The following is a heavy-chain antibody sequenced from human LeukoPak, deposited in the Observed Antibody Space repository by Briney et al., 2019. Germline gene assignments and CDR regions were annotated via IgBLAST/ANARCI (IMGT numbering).Heavy chain of an antibody. D-gene: IGHD3-22*01. Sequence: GGSLRLSCAASGLTASTSYMSWVRQAPGKGLEWVSILHSDGSTYYADSVKGRFTISRDNSKNTLYLQMNSLRGDDTAMYYCARDLDYYDSSGSHRRRNYFDYWGQGTLVAVSS. J-gene: IGHJ4*02. CDR1: GLTASTSY. CDR2: LHSDGST. CDR3: ARDLDYYDSSGSHRRRNYFDY. V-gene: IGHV3-53*01.